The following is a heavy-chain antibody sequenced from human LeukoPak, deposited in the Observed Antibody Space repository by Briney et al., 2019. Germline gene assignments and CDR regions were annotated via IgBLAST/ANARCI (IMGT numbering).Heavy chain of an antibody. J-gene: IGHJ5*02. D-gene: IGHD2-2*02. V-gene: IGHV4-59*01. Sequence: RTSETLSLTCTVSGGSISNYYWSWIRQPPGKGLEWIGYIYDSGSTDYNPSLQSRVTISVDTSKNQFSLKLSSVTAADTAVYYCARAYIVVVPAAISGWFDPWGQGTLVTVSS. CDR1: GGSISNYY. CDR3: ARAYIVVVPAAISGWFDP. CDR2: IYDSGST.